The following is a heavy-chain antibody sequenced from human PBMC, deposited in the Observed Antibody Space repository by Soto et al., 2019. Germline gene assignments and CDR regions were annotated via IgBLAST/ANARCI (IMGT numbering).Heavy chain of an antibody. CDR3: ESLGYCSGGSCYPDY. J-gene: IGHJ4*02. CDR1: GYRFTTYW. CDR2: IYPDDSDA. Sequence: ESLKVSFKASGYRFTTYWIAWVRQMPGKGLEWMGIIYPDDSDARYSPSLQGKVTISADKSISAAYLQWSSLEASDTAIYYCESLGYCSGGSCYPDYWGQGTQVTVSS. V-gene: IGHV5-51*01. D-gene: IGHD2-15*01.